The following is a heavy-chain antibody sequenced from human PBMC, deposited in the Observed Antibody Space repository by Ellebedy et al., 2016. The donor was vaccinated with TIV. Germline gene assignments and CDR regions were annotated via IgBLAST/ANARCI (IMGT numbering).Heavy chain of an antibody. D-gene: IGHD3-22*01. CDR3: ARDQNYDTSGRDALDI. J-gene: IGHJ3*02. CDR1: GGSISSGGFY. V-gene: IGHV4-31*03. CDR2: IYYSGNT. Sequence: LRLSXTVSGGSISSGGFYWSWIRQFPGKGLEWIGYIYYSGNTDYNPSLKSRVSISGDTSKNQFSLKLSSVTAADTAMHYCARDQNYDTSGRDALDIWGQGNGHRLF.